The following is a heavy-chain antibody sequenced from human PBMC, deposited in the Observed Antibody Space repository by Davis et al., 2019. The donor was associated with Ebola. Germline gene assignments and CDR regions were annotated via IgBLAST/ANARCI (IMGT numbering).Heavy chain of an antibody. D-gene: IGHD3-16*02. Sequence: MPSETLSLTCAVYGGSFSGYYWSWIRQPPGKGLEWMGEINHSGSTNYNPSLKSRVTISVDKSKNQFSLKLSSVTAADTAVYYCARDGSARLGELSFGYYFDYWGQGTLVTVSS. J-gene: IGHJ4*02. CDR1: GGSFSGYY. CDR3: ARDGSARLGELSFGYYFDY. CDR2: INHSGST. V-gene: IGHV4-34*01.